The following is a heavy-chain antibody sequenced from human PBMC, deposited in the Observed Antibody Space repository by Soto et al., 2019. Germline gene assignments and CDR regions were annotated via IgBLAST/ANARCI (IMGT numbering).Heavy chain of an antibody. CDR3: ARLPNKSPQN. V-gene: IGHV3-74*01. J-gene: IGHJ1*01. Sequence: EVQLVESGGGLLQPGGSLRLSCAASGFTFSSYWMHWVRQAPGKGLVWVSSISTDASSTSYADPVKGRFTISRDNAKNTLYLQMNSVRAEDTAVYYCARLPNKSPQNWGQGTLVIVSP. CDR2: ISTDASST. CDR1: GFTFSSYW.